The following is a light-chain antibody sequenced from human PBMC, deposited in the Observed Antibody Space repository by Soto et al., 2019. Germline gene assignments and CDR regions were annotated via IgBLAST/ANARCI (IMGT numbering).Light chain of an antibody. Sequence: QSVLTQPPSVSAAPGQKVTISCSGSSSNIGNNFVSWYQQLPKTAPKLLIFDNNKRPSGIPDRFSGSKSGTSATLGITGLQTGDEADYYCGTWDTSLKAYVFGSGTKVTVL. V-gene: IGLV1-51*01. CDR1: SSNIGNNF. CDR3: GTWDTSLKAYV. J-gene: IGLJ1*01. CDR2: DNN.